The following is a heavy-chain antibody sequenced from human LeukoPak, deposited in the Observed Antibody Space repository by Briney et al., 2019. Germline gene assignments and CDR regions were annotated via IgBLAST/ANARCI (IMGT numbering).Heavy chain of an antibody. CDR2: IHYSGTT. V-gene: IGHV4-39*01. CDR1: GGSISSSSYY. CDR3: ARRPLGNNWFDP. D-gene: IGHD2/OR15-2a*01. J-gene: IGHJ5*02. Sequence: SETLSLTCTVSGGSISSSSYYWGWIRQPPGKGLEWIGSIHYSGTTYYNPSLKSRVTIFVDTSKNQFSLKLSSVTAADTAVYYCARRPLGNNWFDPWGQGTLVTVS.